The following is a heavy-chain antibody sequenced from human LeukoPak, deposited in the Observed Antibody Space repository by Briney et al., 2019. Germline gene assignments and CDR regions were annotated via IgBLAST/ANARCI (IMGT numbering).Heavy chain of an antibody. CDR3: ARRSCSSNSCPMDV. Sequence: SETLSLTCTVSGGSTSSDYWSWIRQSPGKGLEWVGYVYNSGDTGKNPSLKSRVTILLDTSKNQCSLKLTSVTAADTAVYYCARRSCSSNSCPMDVWGQGTTVTVSS. J-gene: IGHJ6*02. V-gene: IGHV4-59*08. D-gene: IGHD2-2*01. CDR2: VYNSGDT. CDR1: GGSTSSDY.